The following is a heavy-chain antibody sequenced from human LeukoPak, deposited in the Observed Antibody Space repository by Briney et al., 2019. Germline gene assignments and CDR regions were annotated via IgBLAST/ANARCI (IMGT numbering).Heavy chain of an antibody. V-gene: IGHV4-38-2*01. CDR3: ARPHAVDFWSGYSSWYFDL. J-gene: IGHJ2*01. CDR2: VYHSGST. Sequence: SETLSLTCAVSGYSISSGYYWGWIRQPPGKGLEWIGSVYHSGSTYYNPSLKSRVTISVDTSKNQFSLKLSSVTAADAAVYYCARPHAVDFWSGYSSWYFDLWGRGTLVTVSS. CDR1: GYSISSGYY. D-gene: IGHD3-3*01.